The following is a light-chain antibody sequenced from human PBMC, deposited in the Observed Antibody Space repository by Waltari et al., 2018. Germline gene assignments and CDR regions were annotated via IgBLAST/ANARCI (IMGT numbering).Light chain of an antibody. J-gene: IGKJ4*01. V-gene: IGKV1-9*01. Sequence: DIQLTQSPSFLSASVGDIVTITCRASQAISSSLAWYQQKPGKAPKLLIYSASTLQSGVPSRFSGSGSGTEFNLTISSLQPEDFATYYCQQLNSYPLTFGGGTKVEIK. CDR1: QAISSS. CDR3: QQLNSYPLT. CDR2: SAS.